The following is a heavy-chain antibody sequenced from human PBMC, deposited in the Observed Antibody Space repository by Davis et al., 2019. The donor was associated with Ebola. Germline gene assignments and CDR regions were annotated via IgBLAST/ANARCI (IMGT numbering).Heavy chain of an antibody. V-gene: IGHV1-18*04. J-gene: IGHJ6*04. CDR2: ISGYEDNT. D-gene: IGHD6-25*01. Sequence: ASVKVSCKASGYTFTNYYMHWVRQAPGQGLEWMGWISGYEDNTNYAPRFQGRFTLTKDRATSTVYMELRSLTSDDTAVYYCARDLAASSGAHFFYFGMDVWGEGTSVAVSS. CDR3: ARDLAASSGAHFFYFGMDV. CDR1: GYTFTNYY.